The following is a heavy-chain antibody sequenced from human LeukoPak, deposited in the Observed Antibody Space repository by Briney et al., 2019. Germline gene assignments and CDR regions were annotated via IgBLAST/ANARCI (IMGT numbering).Heavy chain of an antibody. CDR1: GFTFSTYT. Sequence: GGSLRLSCAASGFTFSTYTMNWVRQAPGKGLEWVSSITSSSSYIYYADSVKGRFTISRDNAKNSLYLQMNSLRVEDTAVYYCARPVVAVGFDYWGQGTLSPSPQ. D-gene: IGHD3-22*01. CDR3: ARPVVAVGFDY. J-gene: IGHJ4*02. V-gene: IGHV3-21*01. CDR2: ITSSSSYI.